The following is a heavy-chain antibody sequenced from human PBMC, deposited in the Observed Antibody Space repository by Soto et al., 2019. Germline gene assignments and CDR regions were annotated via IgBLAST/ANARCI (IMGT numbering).Heavy chain of an antibody. Sequence: GASVKVSCKASGGTFSSYAISWVRQAPGQGLEWMGGIIPIFGTANYAQKFQGRVTITADESTSTAYMELSSLRSEDMAVYYCARVGCSSTSCYTEGYYYYYYGMDVWGQGTTVTVSS. D-gene: IGHD2-2*02. V-gene: IGHV1-69*13. CDR3: ARVGCSSTSCYTEGYYYYYYGMDV. J-gene: IGHJ6*02. CDR2: IIPIFGTA. CDR1: GGTFSSYA.